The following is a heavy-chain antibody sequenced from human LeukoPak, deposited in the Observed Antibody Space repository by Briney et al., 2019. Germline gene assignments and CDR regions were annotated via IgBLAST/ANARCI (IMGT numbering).Heavy chain of an antibody. D-gene: IGHD2-2*01. J-gene: IGHJ5*02. CDR3: SIHTSNRSDP. Sequence: GGSLRLSCAASGFIFSSYWMSWVRQAPGKGLEWVANINQDGSEKCYVDSVKGRFTISRDNAKNSLYLQMNSLRADDTAVYYCSIHTSNRSDPWGQGTLVTVSS. V-gene: IGHV3-7*02. CDR2: INQDGSEK. CDR1: GFIFSSYW.